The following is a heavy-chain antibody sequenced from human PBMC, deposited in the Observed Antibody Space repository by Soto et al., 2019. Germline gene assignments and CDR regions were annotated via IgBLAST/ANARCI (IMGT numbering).Heavy chain of an antibody. CDR2: VSAYNGNT. Sequence: QVQLVQSGAEVKTPGASVKVSCMASGYTFTRYYINWVRQAPGQGLEWMGWVSAYNGNTHYEQKLQGRVTLTTDTSTSTAYMELRSLRSDDTAVYFCARGGQWDFLSDYWGQGTLVTVSS. CDR1: GYTFTRYY. D-gene: IGHD1-26*01. J-gene: IGHJ4*02. CDR3: ARGGQWDFLSDY. V-gene: IGHV1-18*01.